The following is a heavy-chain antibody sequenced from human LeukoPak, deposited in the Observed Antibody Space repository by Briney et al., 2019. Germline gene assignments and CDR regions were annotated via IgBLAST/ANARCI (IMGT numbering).Heavy chain of an antibody. CDR1: GFTFSSYA. CDR3: AKDMYYFDY. CDR2: ISGSGGST. D-gene: IGHD3-10*02. V-gene: IGHV3-23*01. J-gene: IGHJ4*02. Sequence: GGSLRPSCAASGFTFSSYAMNWVRQAPGKGLEWVSTISGSGGSTYYADSVKGRFTISRDNSKNTLYLQMNSLRAEDTAVYYCAKDMYYFDYWGQGTLVTVSS.